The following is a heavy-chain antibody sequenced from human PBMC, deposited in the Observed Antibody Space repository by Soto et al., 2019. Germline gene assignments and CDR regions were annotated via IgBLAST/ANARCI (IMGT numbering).Heavy chain of an antibody. Sequence: QVQLQQWGAGRLKPSETLSLTCAVYGASFSGYYWTWIRQPPGNGLKWIGEISPGGTTNYNPSLTSRRTISVDMSKNQFSLKVSAVTAADKAVYHCAGGERLDFFFRKNWLDSWSQGTLVPVS. D-gene: IGHD1-1*01. CDR2: ISPGGTT. CDR3: AGGERLDFFFRKNWLDS. V-gene: IGHV4-34*01. J-gene: IGHJ5*01. CDR1: GASFSGYY.